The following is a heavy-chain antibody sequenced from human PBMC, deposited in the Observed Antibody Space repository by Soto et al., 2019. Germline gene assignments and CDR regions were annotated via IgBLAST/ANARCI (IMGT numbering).Heavy chain of an antibody. CDR1: GGSISSSNW. Sequence: QVQLQESGPGLVKPSGTLSLTCAVSGGSISSSNWWSWVRQPPGKGLEWIGESYHSGSTNYNPSLKSRDTISVDNSKNQFSLKLSSVTDADTAVYYCARVSGSYYYGMDVWGQGTTVTVSS. J-gene: IGHJ6*02. CDR3: ARVSGSYYYGMDV. V-gene: IGHV4-4*02. CDR2: SYHSGST.